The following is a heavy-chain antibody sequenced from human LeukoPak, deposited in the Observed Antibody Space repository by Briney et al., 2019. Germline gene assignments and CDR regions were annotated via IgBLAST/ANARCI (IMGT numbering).Heavy chain of an antibody. CDR1: GYTFTGYY. CDR3: ASDGVCSSTSCQSFDY. Sequence: ASVKVSCKASGYTFTGYYLHWVRQAPGQGLEWMGWINPHSGGTHYAQQFQGRVTMARDTSISTAYMELSGLRYDDTAVYYCASDGVCSSTSCQSFDYWGQGTLVTVSS. D-gene: IGHD2-2*01. J-gene: IGHJ4*02. V-gene: IGHV1-2*02. CDR2: INPHSGGT.